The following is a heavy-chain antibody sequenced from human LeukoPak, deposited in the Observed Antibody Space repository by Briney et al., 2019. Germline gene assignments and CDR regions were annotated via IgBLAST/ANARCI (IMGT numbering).Heavy chain of an antibody. D-gene: IGHD6-19*01. Sequence: GASVKVSCKASEYSFSRSVIHWVRQAPGQRLEWMGWINAGNGDTEYSQNFQGRVTITRDTSASTAYMELSSLRSEDTSVYYCATISRGIAVDHDAFDVWGQGTMVTVSS. V-gene: IGHV1-3*01. CDR3: ATISRGIAVDHDAFDV. CDR1: EYSFSRSV. CDR2: INAGNGDT. J-gene: IGHJ3*01.